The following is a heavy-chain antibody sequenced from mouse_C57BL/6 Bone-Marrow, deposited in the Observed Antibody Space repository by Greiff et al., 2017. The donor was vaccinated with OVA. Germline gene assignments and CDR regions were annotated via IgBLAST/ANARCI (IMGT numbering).Heavy chain of an antibody. CDR2: ISSGGDYI. CDR3: TRTYYYGSSYDWYFDV. Sequence: EVKLQESGEGLVKPGGSLKLSCAASGFTFSSYAMSWVRQTPEKRLEWVAYISSGGDYIYYADTVKGRFTISRDNARNTLYLQMSSLKSEDTAMYYCTRTYYYGSSYDWYFDVWGTGTTVTVSS. CDR1: GFTFSSYA. J-gene: IGHJ1*03. V-gene: IGHV5-9-1*02. D-gene: IGHD1-1*01.